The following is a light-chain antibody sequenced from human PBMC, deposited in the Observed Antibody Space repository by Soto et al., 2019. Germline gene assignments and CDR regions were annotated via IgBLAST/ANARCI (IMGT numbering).Light chain of an antibody. J-gene: IGKJ1*01. V-gene: IGKV3-15*01. CDR3: QQYNYWPRT. CDR2: DAS. CDR1: QFAVTN. Sequence: EIAMTQSPATLSVSAGERAAWSFRASQFAVTNLAWYQQKPGQAPRLLIYDASTRATGIPARFIGSGSGTDFTLTISSLQSEDFAIYYCQQYNYWPRTFGQGTKVDIK.